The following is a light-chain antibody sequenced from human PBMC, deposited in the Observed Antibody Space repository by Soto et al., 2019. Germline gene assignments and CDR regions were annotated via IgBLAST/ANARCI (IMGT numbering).Light chain of an antibody. CDR2: GTS. Sequence: DIQMTQSPSSLSGSAGDRVTITCRASQSISTYLNWYQQKPGKAPKVLMYGTSILQTGVSSRFSGSGSGTDFTLTISSLQPEDFATYYCQQIYSIPWTFGQGTKVEIK. J-gene: IGKJ1*01. CDR1: QSISTY. CDR3: QQIYSIPWT. V-gene: IGKV1-39*01.